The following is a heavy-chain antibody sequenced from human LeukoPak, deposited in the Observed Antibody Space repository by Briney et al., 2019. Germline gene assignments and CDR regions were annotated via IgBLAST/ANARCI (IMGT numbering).Heavy chain of an antibody. V-gene: IGHV4-59*08. J-gene: IGHJ3*02. Sequence: PSETLSLTCTVSGGSISSCYWSWIRQPPGKGLEWIGYIYYSGSTNYNPSLKSRVTISVDTSKNQFSLKLSSVTAADTAVYYCARQTQYDFWSGSDDAFDIWGQGTMVTVSS. CDR3: ARQTQYDFWSGSDDAFDI. CDR2: IYYSGST. CDR1: GGSISSCY. D-gene: IGHD3-3*01.